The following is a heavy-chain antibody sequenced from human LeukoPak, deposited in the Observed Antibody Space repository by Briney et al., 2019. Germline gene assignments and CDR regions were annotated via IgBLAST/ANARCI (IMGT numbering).Heavy chain of an antibody. CDR1: GFTFSSYW. Sequence: PGGSLRLSCAVSGFTFSSYWMHWVRQAPGKRLVWVSRIKTDGSSTYYADSVKGRFTISRDNAKNTLYLQMSSLRAEDTALYYCARAYSMDVWGQGTTVTVSS. CDR2: IKTDGSST. CDR3: ARAYSMDV. D-gene: IGHD2-21*01. J-gene: IGHJ6*02. V-gene: IGHV3-74*01.